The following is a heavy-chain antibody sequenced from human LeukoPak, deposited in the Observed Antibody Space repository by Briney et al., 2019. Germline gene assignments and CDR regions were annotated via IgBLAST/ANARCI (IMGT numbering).Heavy chain of an antibody. CDR2: IYSGGST. Sequence: GGSLRLSCAASGFTVSSNYMSWVRQAPGKGLEWVSVIYSGGSTYYAASVKGRFTISRDSSKNTLYLQMNSLRAEDTAVYYCARDLSSGGWDYWGQGTLVTVSS. J-gene: IGHJ4*02. CDR1: GFTVSSNY. CDR3: ARDLSSGGWDY. D-gene: IGHD6-19*01. V-gene: IGHV3-53*01.